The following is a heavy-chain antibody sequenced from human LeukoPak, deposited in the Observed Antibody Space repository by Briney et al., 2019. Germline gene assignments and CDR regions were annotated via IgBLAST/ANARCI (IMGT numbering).Heavy chain of an antibody. D-gene: IGHD6-13*01. CDR1: GYSISSGYY. CDR3: ARYSSSWYYFDY. Sequence: SETLSLTCAVSGYSISSGYYWGWIRQPPGKGLEWIGSIYHSGSTYYSPSLKSRVTISVDTSKNQFSLKLSSVTAADTAVYYCARYSSSWYYFDYWGQGTLVTVSS. J-gene: IGHJ4*02. CDR2: IYHSGST. V-gene: IGHV4-38-2*01.